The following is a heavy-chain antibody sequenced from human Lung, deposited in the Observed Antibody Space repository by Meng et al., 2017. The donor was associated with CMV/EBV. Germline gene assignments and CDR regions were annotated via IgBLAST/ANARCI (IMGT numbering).Heavy chain of an antibody. V-gene: IGHV3-11*01. J-gene: IGHJ4*02. CDR3: ARRALIECLEIEDD. CDR1: GFAFNENY. Sequence: GGPXRLXCAATGFAFNENYMSWIRQAPGKELEWVSCITSSGSTRYYADAVKGRFTISRDNAKNSVFLQMNSLRVEDTAVYYCARRALIECLEIEDDWGQGXLVTVSS. CDR2: ITSSGSTR. D-gene: IGHD3-3*01.